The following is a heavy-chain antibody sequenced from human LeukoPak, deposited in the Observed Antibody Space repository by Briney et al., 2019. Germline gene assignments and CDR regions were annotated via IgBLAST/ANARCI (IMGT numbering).Heavy chain of an antibody. CDR3: ARYHYYDSSGGFDY. CDR2: ISPYNGNT. J-gene: IGHJ4*02. CDR1: GYTFTSYG. V-gene: IGHV1-18*01. Sequence: ASVKVSCKASGYTFTSYGLSWMRQAPGQGLEWMGWISPYNGNTNYAQKLQGRVTLTTDTFTNTAYMELRSLRSDDTAVYYCARYHYYDSSGGFDYWGQGTLVTVSA. D-gene: IGHD3-22*01.